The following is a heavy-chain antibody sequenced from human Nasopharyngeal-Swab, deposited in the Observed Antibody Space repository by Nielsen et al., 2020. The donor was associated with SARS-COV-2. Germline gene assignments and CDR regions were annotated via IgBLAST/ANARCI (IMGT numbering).Heavy chain of an antibody. V-gene: IGHV4-59*01. CDR2: IYYSGST. CDR1: GGSFSGYY. J-gene: IGHJ6*03. D-gene: IGHD2-2*02. Sequence: SETLSLTCAVYGGSFSGYYWSWIRQPPGKGLEWIGYIYYSGSTNYNPSLKSRVTISVDTSKNQFSLKLSSVTAADTAVYYCARVTKDIVVVPAAIRLNYYYYMDVWGKGTTVTVSS. CDR3: ARVTKDIVVVPAAIRLNYYYYMDV.